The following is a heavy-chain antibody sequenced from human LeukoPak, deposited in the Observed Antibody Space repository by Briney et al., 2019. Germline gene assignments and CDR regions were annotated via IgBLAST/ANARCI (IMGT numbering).Heavy chain of an antibody. V-gene: IGHV3-21*01. CDR2: ISSSSSYI. CDR3: ARAALEWLSLDY. CDR1: GFTFSNAW. J-gene: IGHJ4*02. Sequence: GGSLRLSCAASGFTFSNAWMNWVRQAPGKGLEWVSSISSSSSYIYYADSVKGRFTISRDNAKNSLYLQMNSLRAEDTAVYYCARAALEWLSLDYWGQGTLVTVSS. D-gene: IGHD3-3*01.